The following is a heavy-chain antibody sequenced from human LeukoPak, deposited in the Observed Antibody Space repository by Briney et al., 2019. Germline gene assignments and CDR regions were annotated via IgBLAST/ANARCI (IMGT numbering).Heavy chain of an antibody. J-gene: IGHJ4*02. Sequence: SETLSLTCTVSGGSISSYYWSRIRQPPGKGLEWIGYIYYSGSTKYNPSLKSRVTISVDASKTQFSLKLNSVTAADTAVYYCARGSRELYYFDYWGQGTLVTVSS. CDR1: GGSISSYY. V-gene: IGHV4-59*01. CDR2: IYYSGST. CDR3: ARGSRELYYFDY. D-gene: IGHD1-7*01.